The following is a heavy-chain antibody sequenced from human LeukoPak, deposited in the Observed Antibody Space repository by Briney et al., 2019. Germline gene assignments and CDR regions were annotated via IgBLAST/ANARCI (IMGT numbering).Heavy chain of an antibody. D-gene: IGHD3-10*01. J-gene: IGHJ3*02. V-gene: IGHV3-74*01. CDR3: ARDRGYPDSFNI. Sequence: GGSLRLSCAASGFNFGSFWMHWVRHPPGKGLGWIAHINNDGSTKVYEYSVKGRFTITRDNAKNTLYLQMNSLRADDTAVYYCARDRGYPDSFNIWGEGTMVTVSS. CDR1: GFNFGSFW. CDR2: INNDGSTK.